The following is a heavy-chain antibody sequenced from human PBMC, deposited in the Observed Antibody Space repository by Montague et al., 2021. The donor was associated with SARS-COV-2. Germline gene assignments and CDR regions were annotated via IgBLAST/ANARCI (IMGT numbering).Heavy chain of an antibody. CDR3: ARAQNICFIANCVNYFDL. D-gene: IGHD1-1*01. CDR2: VHYTGST. Sequence: SETLSLTCEVSGGSIRSYYWSWIRQSPGKGLEWIGYVHYTGSTKYNPSLKTRVPLSLDTPKNHFSLRLNSVTAADTAVYYCARAQNICFIANCVNYFDLWGLGALVSVSS. V-gene: IGHV4-59*01. CDR1: GGSIRSYY. J-gene: IGHJ4*02.